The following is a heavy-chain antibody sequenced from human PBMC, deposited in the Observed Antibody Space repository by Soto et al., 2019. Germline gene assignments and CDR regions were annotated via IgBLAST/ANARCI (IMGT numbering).Heavy chain of an antibody. CDR1: GGSVSSGSYY. J-gene: IGHJ3*02. Sequence: QVQLQESGPGLVKPSETLSLTCTVSGGSVSSGSYYWSWIRQPPGKGLEWIGYIYYSGSTNYNPSLKSRVTISVDTSKNQFSLQLSSVTAADTAVYYCASTGTTLSAFDIWGQGTMVTVSS. CDR2: IYYSGST. CDR3: ASTGTTLSAFDI. V-gene: IGHV4-61*01. D-gene: IGHD1-1*01.